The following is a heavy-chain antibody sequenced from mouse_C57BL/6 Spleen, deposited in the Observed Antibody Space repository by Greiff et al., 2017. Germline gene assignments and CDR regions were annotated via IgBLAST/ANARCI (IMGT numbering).Heavy chain of an antibody. V-gene: IGHV1-50*01. J-gene: IGHJ3*01. CDR2: IDPSDSYT. D-gene: IGHD3-2*02. Sequence: QVQLQQPGAELVKPGASVKLSCKASGYTFTSYWMQWVKQRPGQGLEWIGEIDPSDSYTNYNQKFKGKATLTVDTSSSTAYMQLSSLTSEDSAVYYCARWELRLRFAYWGQGTLVTVSA. CDR3: ARWELRLRFAY. CDR1: GYTFTSYW.